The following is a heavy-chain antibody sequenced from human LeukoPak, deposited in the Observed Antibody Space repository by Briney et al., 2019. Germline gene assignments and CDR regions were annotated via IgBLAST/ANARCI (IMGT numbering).Heavy chain of an antibody. CDR1: GFTFSSYD. J-gene: IGHJ6*03. D-gene: IGHD6-19*01. CDR3: ARGARIVPGSSSGWYRGYYYYYMDV. V-gene: IGHV3-13*01. Sequence: GGSLRLSCAASGFTFSSYDMHWVRQATGKGLEWVSAIGTAGDTYYPGSVKGRFTISRENAKNSLYLQMNSLRAGDTAVYYCARGARIVPGSSSGWYRGYYYYYMDVWGKGTTVTISS. CDR2: IGTAGDT.